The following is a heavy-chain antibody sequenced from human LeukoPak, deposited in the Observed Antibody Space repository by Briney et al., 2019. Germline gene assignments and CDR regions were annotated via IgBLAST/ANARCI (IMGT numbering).Heavy chain of an antibody. D-gene: IGHD3-22*01. CDR2: INPNSGGT. CDR1: GHTFTSYY. Sequence: ASVKVSCKASGHTFTSYYMHWVRQAPGQGLEWMGWINPNSGGTNYAQKFQGRVTMTRDTSISTAYMELSRLRSDDTAVYYCATPDYDSSGYYHGHDAFDIWGQGTMVTVSS. V-gene: IGHV1-2*02. J-gene: IGHJ3*02. CDR3: ATPDYDSSGYYHGHDAFDI.